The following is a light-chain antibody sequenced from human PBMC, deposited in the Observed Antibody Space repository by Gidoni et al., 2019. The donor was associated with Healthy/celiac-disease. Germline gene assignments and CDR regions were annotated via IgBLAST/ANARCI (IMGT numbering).Light chain of an antibody. Sequence: AIQLTQSPSSLSASVGDRVTITGRASQGISSALACYQQKPVKAPKLLIYDAARLESGVPSRFSGSGSGTDFTLTISSLQPEDFATYYCQQFNSYPRTFGQGTKVEIK. CDR3: QQFNSYPRT. J-gene: IGKJ1*01. CDR1: QGISSA. V-gene: IGKV1-13*02. CDR2: DAA.